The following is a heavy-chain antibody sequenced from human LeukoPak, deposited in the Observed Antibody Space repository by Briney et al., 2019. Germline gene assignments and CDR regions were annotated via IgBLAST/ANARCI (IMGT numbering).Heavy chain of an antibody. CDR2: IKFDGSDK. CDR3: ARDPDGGNTLDY. CDR1: GFTFSNYW. V-gene: IGHV3-7*01. Sequence: PGGSLRLSCAASGFTFSNYWMSWVRQAPGKGLEWVANIKFDGSDKFYVDSVKGRFTISRDDAKNSLYLQMNSLGAEDTAVYYCARDPDGGNTLDYWGQGTLVTVSS. D-gene: IGHD4-23*01. J-gene: IGHJ4*02.